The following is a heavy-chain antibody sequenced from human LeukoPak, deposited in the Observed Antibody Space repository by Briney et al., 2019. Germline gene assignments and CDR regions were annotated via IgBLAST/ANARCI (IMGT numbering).Heavy chain of an antibody. V-gene: IGHV1-69*01. J-gene: IGHJ6*02. Sequence: SVKVSCKASGGTFSSYAISWVRQAPGQGLEWMGGIIPIFGTASYAQKFQGRVTITADESTSTAYMELSSLRSEDTAVYYCASIIAVAGNYYYYGMDVWGQGTTVTVSS. D-gene: IGHD6-19*01. CDR1: GGTFSSYA. CDR2: IIPIFGTA. CDR3: ASIIAVAGNYYYYGMDV.